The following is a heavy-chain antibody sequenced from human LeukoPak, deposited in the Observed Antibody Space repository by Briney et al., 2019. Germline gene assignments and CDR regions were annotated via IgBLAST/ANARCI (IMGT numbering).Heavy chain of an antibody. CDR3: APSGRTSGTTADWFDP. CDR2: ISGSGGST. J-gene: IGHJ5*02. CDR1: GFTFSSYA. V-gene: IGHV3-23*01. Sequence: HAGGSLRLSCAASGFTFSSYAMSWVRQAPGKGLEWVSAISGSGGSTYYADSVKGRFTISRDNAKNSLYLQMNSLRAEDTAVYYCAPSGRTSGTTADWFDPWGQGTLVTVSS. D-gene: IGHD1-1*01.